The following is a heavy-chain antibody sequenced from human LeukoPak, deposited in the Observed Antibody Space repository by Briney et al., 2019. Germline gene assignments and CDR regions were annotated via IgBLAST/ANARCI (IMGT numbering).Heavy chain of an antibody. J-gene: IGHJ3*02. V-gene: IGHV3-48*01. CDR3: ARESNPDIIVLMVYATGAFDI. CDR1: GFTLSSYS. D-gene: IGHD2-8*01. CDR2: ISSSSDTI. Sequence: SGGSLRLSCAASGFTLSSYSMNWVRQAPGKGLEWVSYISSSSDTIFYADSVKGRFTISRDNSKNTLYLQMNSLRAEDTAVYYCARESNPDIIVLMVYATGAFDIWGQGTMVTVSS.